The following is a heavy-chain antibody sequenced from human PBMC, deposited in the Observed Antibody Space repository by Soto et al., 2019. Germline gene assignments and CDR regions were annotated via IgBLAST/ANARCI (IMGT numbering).Heavy chain of an antibody. CDR3: AKNPGYYYDSTGYHFDY. D-gene: IGHD3-22*01. CDR1: GFTFSSYA. J-gene: IGHJ4*02. CDR2: ISGSGGST. V-gene: IGHV3-23*01. Sequence: VVSLRLSCAASGFTFSSYAMSWVRQAPGKGLEWVSAISGSGGSTYYADSVKGRFTISRDNSKNTLYLQMNSLRAEDTAVYYCAKNPGYYYDSTGYHFDYWGQGTLVTVSS.